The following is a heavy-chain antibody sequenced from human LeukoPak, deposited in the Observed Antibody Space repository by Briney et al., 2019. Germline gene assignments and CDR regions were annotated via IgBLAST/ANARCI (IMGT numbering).Heavy chain of an antibody. CDR3: ARLGQYHSYY. J-gene: IGHJ4*02. V-gene: IGHV4-39*01. D-gene: IGHD2-2*01. CDR1: GGSISSSSYY. Sequence: SETLSLTCTVSGGSISSSSYYWGWIRQPPGKGLEWIGSIYYSGNTYYNPSLKSRVSISVDTSKNQFSLKLSSVTAADTAVYYCARLGQYHSYYWGQGTLVTVSS. CDR2: IYYSGNT.